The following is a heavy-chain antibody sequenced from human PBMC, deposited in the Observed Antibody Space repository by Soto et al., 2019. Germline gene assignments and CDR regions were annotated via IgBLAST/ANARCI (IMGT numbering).Heavy chain of an antibody. CDR3: AKVNSIVGDGDHDY. CDR1: GFTFTTYA. D-gene: IGHD4-17*01. V-gene: IGHV3-23*01. Sequence: EVQLLESGGGLVQPGGSLRLSCAASGFTFTTYAMSWVRQPPGKGLEWVSGISSSGDIPYYADSVKGRFTIARDQSKKTVYLQMNSLRAEDTALYYCAKVNSIVGDGDHDYWGQGTLVSVSS. J-gene: IGHJ4*02. CDR2: ISSSGDIP.